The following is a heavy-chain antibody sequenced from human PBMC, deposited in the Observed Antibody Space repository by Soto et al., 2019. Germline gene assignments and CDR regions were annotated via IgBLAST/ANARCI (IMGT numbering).Heavy chain of an antibody. D-gene: IGHD2-2*01. CDR3: ARGPEMVVVRAGAWCEA. CDR1: ICPITMGEF. CDR2: IYHSGST. J-gene: IGHJ5*02. V-gene: IGHV4-38-2*02. Sequence: PSEPLSLTCPLPICPITMGEFWGWIRQSPGKGVERICGIYHSGSTYSNPPLKSRVTISVDTPQKLFSLKLSSVTAADTAVYYCARGPEMVVVRAGAWCEAWGQPTLGTVS.